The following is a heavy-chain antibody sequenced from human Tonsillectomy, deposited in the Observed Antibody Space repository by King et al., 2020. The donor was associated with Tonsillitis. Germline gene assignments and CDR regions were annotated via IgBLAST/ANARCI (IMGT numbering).Heavy chain of an antibody. J-gene: IGHJ4*02. D-gene: IGHD2-8*02. CDR1: GFTFTSYG. Sequence: VQLVESGGGVVKPGRSLRLSCAASGFTFTSYGMHWVRQAPGKGLEWVAVISYDGSNKYYADSVKGRFTISRNNSKNTLYLQMNSLRAEDTAVYYCEKDQSPPYCLWGQGTLVTVSS. V-gene: IGHV3-30*18. CDR2: ISYDGSNK. CDR3: EKDQSPPYCL.